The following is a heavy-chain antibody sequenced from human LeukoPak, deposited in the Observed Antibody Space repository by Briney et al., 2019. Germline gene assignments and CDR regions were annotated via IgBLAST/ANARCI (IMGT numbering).Heavy chain of an antibody. CDR3: ARGFHDYYDSSGYYSPYWYFDL. Sequence: PSQTLSLTCAVSGGSISSGGYSWGWIRQPPGKGLEWIGYIYHSGSTYYNPSLKSRVTISVDRSKNQFSLKLSSVTAADTAVYYCARGFHDYYDSSGYYSPYWYFDLWGRGTLVTVSS. V-gene: IGHV4-30-2*01. CDR2: IYHSGST. J-gene: IGHJ2*01. D-gene: IGHD3-22*01. CDR1: GGSISSGGYS.